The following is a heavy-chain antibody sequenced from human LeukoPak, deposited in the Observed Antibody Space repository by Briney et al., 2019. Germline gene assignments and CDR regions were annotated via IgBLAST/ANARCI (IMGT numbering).Heavy chain of an antibody. J-gene: IGHJ6*02. CDR2: ISSDGSNK. CDR3: AKENDVFSSYCIVYYYYGMDV. CDR1: GFTFNNFG. Sequence: GGSLRLSCVASGFTFNNFGMHWVRQAPGKGLEWVAVISSDGSNKDYADSVKGRFTISRDYSKNTVYLQMNSLRVEDTAVYYCAKENDVFSSYCIVYYYYGMDVWGQGTTVTVSS. D-gene: IGHD3-3*01. V-gene: IGHV3-30*18.